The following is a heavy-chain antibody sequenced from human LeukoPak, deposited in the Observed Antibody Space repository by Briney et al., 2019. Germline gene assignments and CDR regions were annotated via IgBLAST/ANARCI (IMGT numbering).Heavy chain of an antibody. Sequence: GGTLRLSCAASGFTFSDSEMNRVRQAPGKGLEWVSYISGSGSTKYYADSVKGRFTISRGNAKSSLYLQMNSLRAEDTAIYYCARDPRGQVTVVAGQKYYHYGMDVWGQGTTVTVSS. D-gene: IGHD3/OR15-3a*01. V-gene: IGHV3-48*03. J-gene: IGHJ6*02. CDR2: ISGSGSTK. CDR3: ARDPRGQVTVVAGQKYYHYGMDV. CDR1: GFTFSDSE.